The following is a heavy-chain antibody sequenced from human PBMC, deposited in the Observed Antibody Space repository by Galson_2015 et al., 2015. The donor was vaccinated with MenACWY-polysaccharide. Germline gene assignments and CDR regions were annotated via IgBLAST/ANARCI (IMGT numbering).Heavy chain of an antibody. Sequence: SLRLSCAASGFTFSGSAMHWVRQASGKGLEWVGRIRSKANSYATAYAASVKGRFTISRDDSKNTAYLQMNSLKTEDTAVYYCTRTNYDFWSGYYFDYWGQGTLVTVSS. D-gene: IGHD3-3*01. CDR1: GFTFSGSA. CDR3: TRTNYDFWSGYYFDY. CDR2: IRSKANSYAT. V-gene: IGHV3-73*01. J-gene: IGHJ4*02.